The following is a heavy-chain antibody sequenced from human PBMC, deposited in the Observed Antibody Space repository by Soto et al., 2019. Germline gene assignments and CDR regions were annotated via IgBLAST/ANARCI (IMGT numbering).Heavy chain of an antibody. CDR2: IYSGGST. V-gene: IGHV3-66*01. D-gene: IGHD3-22*01. CDR1: GFTVSSNY. CDR3: ARDDSSRTYGMDV. J-gene: IGHJ6*02. Sequence: EVQLVESGGGLVQPGGSLRLSCAASGFTVSSNYMSWVRQAPGKGLEWVSVIYSGGSTYYADSVKGRFTISRDNSKNTLYLQMNSLRAEDTAVYYCARDDSSRTYGMDVWGQGTTVTVSS.